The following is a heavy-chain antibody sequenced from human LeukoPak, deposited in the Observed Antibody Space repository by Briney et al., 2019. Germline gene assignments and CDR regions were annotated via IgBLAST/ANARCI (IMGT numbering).Heavy chain of an antibody. CDR2: VRGSGGST. CDR1: GFTFRNYA. D-gene: IGHD3-3*01. Sequence: GGSLRLSCVASGFTFRNYAMSWVRQAPGKGLEWVSGVRGSGGSTYYADSVKGRFTISRDNSKNTLYLQMNSLRAEDTAVYYCAKESNYDFWSGYYNYWGQGTLVTVSS. CDR3: AKESNYDFWSGYYNY. J-gene: IGHJ4*02. V-gene: IGHV3-23*01.